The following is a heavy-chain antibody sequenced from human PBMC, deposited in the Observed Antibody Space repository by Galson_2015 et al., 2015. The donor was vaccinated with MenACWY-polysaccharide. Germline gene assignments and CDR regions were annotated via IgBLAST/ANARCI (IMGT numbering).Heavy chain of an antibody. J-gene: IGHJ4*02. CDR3: AGGLGWSSDY. Sequence: SLRLSCAASGLTSSDYFMTWVRQAPGKGLEWVANIERDGSEKNYVDSVKARSTISRDNAKNSLFLQMDNLRAEDTAVYYCAGGLGWSSDYWGPGTLVTVSS. CDR1: GLTSSDYF. V-gene: IGHV3-7*01. D-gene: IGHD6-19*01. CDR2: IERDGSEK.